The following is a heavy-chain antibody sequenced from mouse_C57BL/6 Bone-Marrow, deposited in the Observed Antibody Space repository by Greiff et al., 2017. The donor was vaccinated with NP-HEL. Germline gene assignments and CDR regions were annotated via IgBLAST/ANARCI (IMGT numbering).Heavy chain of an antibody. J-gene: IGHJ1*03. Sequence: EVKLVESGEGLVKPGGSLKLSCAASGFTFSSYAMSWVRQTPEKRLEWVAYISSGGDYIYYADTVKGRFTISRDNARNTLYLQMSSLKSEDTAMYYCTRDGYQFSWYFDVWGTGTTVTVSS. CDR1: GFTFSSYA. CDR2: ISSGGDYI. CDR3: TRDGYQFSWYFDV. V-gene: IGHV5-9-1*02. D-gene: IGHD2-3*01.